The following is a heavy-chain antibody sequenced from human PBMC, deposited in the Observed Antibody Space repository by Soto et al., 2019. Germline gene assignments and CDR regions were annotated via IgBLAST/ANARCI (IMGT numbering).Heavy chain of an antibody. D-gene: IGHD2-2*01. V-gene: IGHV3-23*01. CDR3: AKDQNWGVVPAAPSSYYFDY. CDR1: GFTFSSYA. CDR2: ISGSGGST. Sequence: GGSLRLSCAASGFTFSSYAMSWVRQAPGKGLEWVSAISGSGGSTYYADSVKGRFTISRDNSKNTLYLQMNSLRAEDTAVYYCAKDQNWGVVPAAPSSYYFDYWGQGTLVTVSS. J-gene: IGHJ4*02.